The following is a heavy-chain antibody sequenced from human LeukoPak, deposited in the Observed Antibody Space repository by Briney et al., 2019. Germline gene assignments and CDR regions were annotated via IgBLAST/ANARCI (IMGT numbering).Heavy chain of an antibody. V-gene: IGHV3-23*01. Sequence: PGGSLRLSCAASGFTFSSYAMSWVRQAPGKGLEWVSAISGSGGSTYYADSVKGRFTISRDNSKNTLYLQMNSLRAEDTAVYYCAKASLSGSYRSSAFDIWGQGTMVTVSS. D-gene: IGHD1-26*01. CDR3: AKASLSGSYRSSAFDI. J-gene: IGHJ3*02. CDR2: ISGSGGST. CDR1: GFTFSSYA.